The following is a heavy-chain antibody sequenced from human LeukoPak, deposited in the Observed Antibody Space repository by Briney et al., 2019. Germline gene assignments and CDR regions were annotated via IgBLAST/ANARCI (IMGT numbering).Heavy chain of an antibody. CDR3: AGGVSY. J-gene: IGHJ4*02. V-gene: IGHV3-7*04. CDR1: GFSFSTFW. CDR2: IKHDGSVK. Sequence: GGSLRLSCTASGFSFSTFWMNWVRQAPGKGLEWVANIKHDGSVKYYVDSVKGRFTISRDNAMQSLYLQMNSLSAEDTAVYYCAGGVSYWGRGTLVTVSS.